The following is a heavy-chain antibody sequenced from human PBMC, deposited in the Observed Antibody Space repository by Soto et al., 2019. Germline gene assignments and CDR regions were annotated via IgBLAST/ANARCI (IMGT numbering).Heavy chain of an antibody. Sequence: ESLRLSCAASGITFIDAWMTWVRQVPGKGLEWVGRVKSIADAGTTTYAAPVKGRFSISRDDSKSTLFLQMNSLKIEDTAVYYCTTGRYTFGLDSWGQGILVTVSS. CDR2: VKSIADAGTT. J-gene: IGHJ4*02. V-gene: IGHV3-15*01. D-gene: IGHD3-16*01. CDR3: TTGRYTFGLDS. CDR1: GITFIDAW.